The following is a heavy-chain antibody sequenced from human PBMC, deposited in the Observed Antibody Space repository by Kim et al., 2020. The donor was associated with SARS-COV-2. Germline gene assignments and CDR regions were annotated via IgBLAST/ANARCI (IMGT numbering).Heavy chain of an antibody. J-gene: IGHJ4*02. CDR2: IYYSGST. CDR3: ARQRHSSGSHFDY. CDR1: GGSISSSSYY. Sequence: SETLSLTCTVSGGSISSSSYYWGWIRQPPGKGLEWIGSIYYSGSTYYNPSLKSRVTISVDTSKNQFSLKLSSVTAADTAVYYCARQRHSSGSHFDYWGQGTLVTVSS. D-gene: IGHD6-19*01. V-gene: IGHV4-39*01.